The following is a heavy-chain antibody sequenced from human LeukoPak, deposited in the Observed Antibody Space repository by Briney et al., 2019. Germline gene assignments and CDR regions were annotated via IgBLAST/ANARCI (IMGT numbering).Heavy chain of an antibody. Sequence: SETLPLTCTVSGGSISNYYWSWIRQPPGQGLEWIGYISYSGSTNYNPSLKSRVTISVDTSKNQFSLKLSSVTAADTAVYYCARHAMGSSWYYDYWGQGTLVTVSS. J-gene: IGHJ4*02. CDR2: ISYSGST. D-gene: IGHD6-13*01. CDR1: GGSISNYY. V-gene: IGHV4-59*08. CDR3: ARHAMGSSWYYDY.